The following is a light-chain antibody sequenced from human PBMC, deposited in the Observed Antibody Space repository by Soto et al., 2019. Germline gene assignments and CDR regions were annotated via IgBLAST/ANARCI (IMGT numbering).Light chain of an antibody. V-gene: IGKV3-20*01. Sequence: EIVLTQSPGTLSLSPGERATLSCRASRSVSSTYLAWYQQRPGQAPRLLIYGASSRASDIPDRFSGSGSGTYFTLTISRLEPEDFAVYFCQQFGGSPPVTFGQGTRLEIK. CDR3: QQFGGSPPVT. J-gene: IGKJ5*01. CDR2: GAS. CDR1: RSVSSTY.